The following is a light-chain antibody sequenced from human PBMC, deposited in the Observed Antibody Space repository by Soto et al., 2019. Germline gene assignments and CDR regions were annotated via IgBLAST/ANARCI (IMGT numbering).Light chain of an antibody. CDR3: QQYNNWPTWT. CDR2: GAS. J-gene: IGKJ1*01. Sequence: ESVLTHSPGTLSLSPWERATLSFRSSQSVSSSYLAWYQQKPGQAPRLLIYGASSRASGIPDRFSGSGSGTDFTLTISSLQSEDFAVYYCQQYNNWPTWTFGQGTKVDIK. V-gene: IGKV3-20*01. CDR1: QSVSSSY.